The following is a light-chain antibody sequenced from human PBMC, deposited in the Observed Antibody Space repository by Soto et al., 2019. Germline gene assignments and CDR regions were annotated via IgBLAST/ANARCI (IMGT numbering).Light chain of an antibody. Sequence: DIQMTQSPSTLSASVGDRVTITCRATQSISSWLAWYQQKPGKAPKLLIYKASNLESGVPSRFSGSGSGTEFTLTISSLQPDDFATYYCHQYTSHSWTFGQGTKVGIK. V-gene: IGKV1-5*03. CDR3: HQYTSHSWT. CDR2: KAS. CDR1: QSISSW. J-gene: IGKJ1*01.